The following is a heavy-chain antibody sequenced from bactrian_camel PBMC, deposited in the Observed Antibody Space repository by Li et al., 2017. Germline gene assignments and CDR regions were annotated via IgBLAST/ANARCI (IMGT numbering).Heavy chain of an antibody. V-gene: IGHV3S54*01. D-gene: IGHD4*01. J-gene: IGHJ4*01. CDR1: GYDDRSGC. CDR2: IFTAGGST. Sequence: VQLVESGGGSVQAGESLTLSCALSGYDDRSGCLGWFRQASGKEREIVAAIFTAGGSTFYADSVKGRFTISKDKDHVKNTLFLEMTNLKADNTAMYYCTADTVKASLATIAQFAAYVGHGTQVTVS.